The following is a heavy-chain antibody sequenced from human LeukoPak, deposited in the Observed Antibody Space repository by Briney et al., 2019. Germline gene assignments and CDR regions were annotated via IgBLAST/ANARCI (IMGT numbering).Heavy chain of an antibody. CDR1: SGSIFSHY. CDR3: ARDSGFYDSTGFYYAWYFDL. V-gene: IGHV4-59*11. CDR2: IHYSEKT. Sequence: SETLSLTCTVSSGSIFSHYWSWIRQSPEKGLEWIGYIHYSEKTDYNPSLKSRATISIDTSRNLFSLKLNSVTAADTAVYYCARDSGFYDSTGFYYAWYFDLWGRGTPVTVSS. J-gene: IGHJ2*01. D-gene: IGHD3-22*01.